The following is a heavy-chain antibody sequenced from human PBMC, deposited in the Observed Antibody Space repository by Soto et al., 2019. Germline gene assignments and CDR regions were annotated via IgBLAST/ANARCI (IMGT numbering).Heavy chain of an antibody. CDR1: GGTFSSYA. Sequence: SVKVSCKASGGTFSSYAISWVRQAPGQGLEWMGGIIPIFGTANYAQKFQGRVTITADKSTSTAYMELSSLRSEDTAVYYCARDSAWIQLWLVANYYYYGMDVWGQGTTVTVSS. J-gene: IGHJ6*02. CDR2: IIPIFGTA. D-gene: IGHD5-18*01. V-gene: IGHV1-69*06. CDR3: ARDSAWIQLWLVANYYYYGMDV.